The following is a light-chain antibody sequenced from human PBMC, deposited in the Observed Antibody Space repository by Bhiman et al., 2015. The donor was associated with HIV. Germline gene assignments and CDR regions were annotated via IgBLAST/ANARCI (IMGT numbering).Light chain of an antibody. CDR1: SSDIGDYNY. CDR3: SSYASSSTLV. J-gene: IGLJ2*01. CDR2: DVS. V-gene: IGLV2-14*03. Sequence: QSPLTQPASVSGSPGQSITISCTGTSSDIGDYNYVSWYQQYPGKVPKLIIYDVSNRPSGVSSRFSGSKSGHTASLTISGLQAEDEADYYCSSYASSSTLVFGGGTQLTVL.